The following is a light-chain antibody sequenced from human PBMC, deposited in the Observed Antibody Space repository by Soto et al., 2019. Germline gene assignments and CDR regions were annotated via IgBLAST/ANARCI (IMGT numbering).Light chain of an antibody. CDR1: QSISSY. V-gene: IGKV1-39*01. CDR2: AAS. CDR3: QQYNNWPGT. Sequence: DIQMTQSPSTLSASVGARVPITCRASQSISSYLNWYQQKPGKAPKLLIYAASSLQSGVPSRFSGSGSGTDFTLTISSLQSEDFAVYYCQQYNNWPGTFGQGTKVDIK. J-gene: IGKJ1*01.